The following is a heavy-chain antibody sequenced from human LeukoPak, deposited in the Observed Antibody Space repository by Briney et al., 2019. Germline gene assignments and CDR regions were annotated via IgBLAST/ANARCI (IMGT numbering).Heavy chain of an antibody. V-gene: IGHV1-18*01. CDR2: ISAYNGNT. Sequence: ASVKVSCKASGYTFTSYAMNWVRQAPGQGLEWMGWISAYNGNTNYAQKLQGRVTMTTDTSTSTAYMELRSLRSDDTAVYYCARDGMVRGVRYYYYGMDVWGQGTTVTVSS. CDR3: ARDGMVRGVRYYYYGMDV. CDR1: GYTFTSYA. J-gene: IGHJ6*02. D-gene: IGHD3-10*01.